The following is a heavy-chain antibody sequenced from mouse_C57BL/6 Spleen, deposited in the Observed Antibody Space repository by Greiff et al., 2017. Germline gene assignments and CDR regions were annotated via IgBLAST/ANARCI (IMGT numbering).Heavy chain of an antibody. D-gene: IGHD3-2*02. Sequence: VHVKQSGPELVKPGASVKISCKASGYSFTDYNMNWVKQSNGKSLEWIGVINPNYGTTSYNQKFKGKATLTVDQSSSTAYMQLNSLTSEDSAVYYCARGAQATRDFAYWGQGTLVTVSA. CDR3: ARGAQATRDFAY. CDR1: GYSFTDYN. J-gene: IGHJ3*01. V-gene: IGHV1-39*01. CDR2: INPNYGTT.